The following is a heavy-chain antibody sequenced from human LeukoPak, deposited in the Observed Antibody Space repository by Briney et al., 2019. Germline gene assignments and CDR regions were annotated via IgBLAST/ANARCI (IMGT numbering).Heavy chain of an antibody. CDR3: AKEERGGFDY. J-gene: IGHJ4*02. V-gene: IGHV3-23*01. CDR2: ISGSGGST. D-gene: IGHD3-16*01. CDR1: GFTFSSYA. Sequence: GGSLRLSCAASGFTFSSYAMSWVRQAPGKRPEWVSAISGSGGSTYYADSVKGRFTISSDNSKNTLYLHMNSLRAAATAVYYCAKEERGGFDYWGRGPVVTVSS.